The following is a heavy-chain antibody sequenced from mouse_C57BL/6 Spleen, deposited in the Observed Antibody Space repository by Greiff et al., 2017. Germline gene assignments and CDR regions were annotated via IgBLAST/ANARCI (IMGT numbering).Heavy chain of an antibody. Sequence: EVKLVESGGGLVQPGGSLSLSCAASGFTFTDYYMSWVRQPPGKALEWLGFIRNKANGYTTEYSASVKGRFTISRDNYQSILYLQMNALRAEDSATYYCARLYGNYVWYFDVWGTGTTVTVSS. J-gene: IGHJ1*03. CDR2: IRNKANGYTT. CDR3: ARLYGNYVWYFDV. V-gene: IGHV7-3*01. CDR1: GFTFTDYY. D-gene: IGHD2-1*01.